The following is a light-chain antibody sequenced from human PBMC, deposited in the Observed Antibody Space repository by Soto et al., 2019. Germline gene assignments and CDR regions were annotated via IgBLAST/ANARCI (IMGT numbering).Light chain of an antibody. J-gene: IGLJ1*01. CDR3: QSYDSSLSGYD. CDR1: SSNIGAGYD. Sequence: QAVRAHPPSVSWAPGHGVTISCTGSSSNIGAGYDVHWYQQLPGTAPKLLIYGNSNRPSGVPDRFSGFKSGSSGSLAITGLQAEDEDDYYCQSYDSSLSGYDFGTGTRSPS. V-gene: IGLV1-40*01. CDR2: GNS.